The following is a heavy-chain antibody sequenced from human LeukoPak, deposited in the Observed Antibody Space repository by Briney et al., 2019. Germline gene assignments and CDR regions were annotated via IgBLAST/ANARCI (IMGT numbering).Heavy chain of an antibody. CDR2: ISGSGGST. J-gene: IGHJ6*03. CDR3: ARGHYYGSWFNDYYYYMDV. D-gene: IGHD3-10*01. CDR1: GFTFSSYG. Sequence: PGGSLRLSCAASGFTFSSYGMSWVRQAPGKGLEWVSAISGSGGSTYYADSVKGRFTISRDNSKNSLYLQMNSLRAEDTAVYYCARGHYYGSWFNDYYYYMDVWGKGTTVTISS. V-gene: IGHV3-23*01.